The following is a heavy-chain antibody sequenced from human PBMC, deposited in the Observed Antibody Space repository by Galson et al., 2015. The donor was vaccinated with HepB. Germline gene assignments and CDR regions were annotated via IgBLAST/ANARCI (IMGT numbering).Heavy chain of an antibody. CDR1: GFTFSSYG. Sequence: SLRLSCAASGFTFSSYGMHWVRQAPGKGLEWVAVISYDGSNKYYADSVKGRFTISRDNSKNTLYLQMNSLRAEDTAVYYCAKCGVRWELLDYFDYWGQGTLVTVSS. V-gene: IGHV3-30*18. J-gene: IGHJ4*02. CDR3: AKCGVRWELLDYFDY. D-gene: IGHD1-26*01. CDR2: ISYDGSNK.